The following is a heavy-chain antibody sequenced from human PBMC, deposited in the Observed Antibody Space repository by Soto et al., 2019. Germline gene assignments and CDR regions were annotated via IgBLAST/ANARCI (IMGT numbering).Heavy chain of an antibody. CDR3: ARGGGFCGADCYKGGIDY. D-gene: IGHD2-21*02. CDR1: GFTFSPYT. J-gene: IGHJ4*02. Sequence: LRLSCAASGFTFSPYTMHWVRQTPGKGLEWAAVISYDGSDKYYAGSVRGRFTISRDNSKNTLFLQMNSLRAEDTALYYCARGGGFCGADCYKGGIDYWGQGALVTVSS. V-gene: IGHV3-30-3*01. CDR2: ISYDGSDK.